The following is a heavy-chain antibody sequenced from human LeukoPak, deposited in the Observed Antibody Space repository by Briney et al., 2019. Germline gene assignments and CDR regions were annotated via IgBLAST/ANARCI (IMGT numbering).Heavy chain of an antibody. Sequence: GGSLRLSCLTSGFTLSTNAMSWVRQAPGKGLEWISGISGSGASTYYADSVKGRFTISRDNSKNMVYLQMNSLRVEDTAVYYCARGGYSYGRPFDHWGQGTLVTVSS. CDR1: GFTLSTNA. J-gene: IGHJ4*02. CDR3: ARGGYSYGRPFDH. V-gene: IGHV3-23*01. CDR2: ISGSGAST. D-gene: IGHD5-18*01.